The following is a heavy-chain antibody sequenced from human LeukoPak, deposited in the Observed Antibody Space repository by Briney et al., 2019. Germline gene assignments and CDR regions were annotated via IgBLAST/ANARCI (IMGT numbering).Heavy chain of an antibody. CDR1: GGSFSGYY. CDR2: INHSGST. Sequence: SETLSLTCAVYGGSFSGYYWSWIRQPPGKGLEWIGEINHSGSTNYNPSLKSRVTISVDTSKNQFSLKLSSVTAADTAVYYCASKETYDSSGYYVYWGQGTLVTASS. D-gene: IGHD3-22*01. CDR3: ASKETYDSSGYYVY. V-gene: IGHV4-34*01. J-gene: IGHJ4*02.